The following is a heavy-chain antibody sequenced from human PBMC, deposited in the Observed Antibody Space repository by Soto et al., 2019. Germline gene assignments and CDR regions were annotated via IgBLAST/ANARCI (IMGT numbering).Heavy chain of an antibody. CDR2: IYHSGST. Sequence: QVQLQESGPGLVKPSGTLSLTCAVSGGSISSSNWWSWVRQPPGKGLEWIGEIYHSGSTNYNPSLKSRVPISVDKSKNQFSLKLSSVTAADTAVYYCARDGASYYDILTGYYGLDPWGQGTLVTVSS. CDR3: ARDGASYYDILTGYYGLDP. D-gene: IGHD3-9*01. J-gene: IGHJ5*02. V-gene: IGHV4-4*02. CDR1: GGSISSSNW.